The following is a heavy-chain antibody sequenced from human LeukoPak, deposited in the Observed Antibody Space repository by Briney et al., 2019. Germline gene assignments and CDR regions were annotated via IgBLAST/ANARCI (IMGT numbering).Heavy chain of an antibody. CDR1: GFTVSSNY. D-gene: IGHD6-19*01. CDR3: ARAPYSSGFDY. V-gene: IGHV3-53*01. Sequence: GGSLRLSCAASGFTVSSNYMSWVRQAPGKGLEWVSVIYSGGSTYYADSVKGRFTISRDNSKNTLYLQMNSLRAEDTAVYYCARAPYSSGFDYWDQGTLVTVSS. J-gene: IGHJ4*02. CDR2: IYSGGST.